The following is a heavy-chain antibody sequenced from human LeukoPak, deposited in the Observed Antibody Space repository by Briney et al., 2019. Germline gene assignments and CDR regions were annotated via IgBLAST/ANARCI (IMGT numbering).Heavy chain of an antibody. Sequence: PSETLSLTCAVYGGSFSGYYWSWIRQPPGKGLEWIGEINHSGSTNYSPSLKSRVTISVDTSKNQFSLKLSSVTAADTAVYYCARSNPPYYDFWSGYYGYYYGMDVWGQGTTVTVSS. J-gene: IGHJ6*02. CDR2: INHSGST. CDR1: GGSFSGYY. V-gene: IGHV4-34*01. D-gene: IGHD3-3*01. CDR3: ARSNPPYYDFWSGYYGYYYGMDV.